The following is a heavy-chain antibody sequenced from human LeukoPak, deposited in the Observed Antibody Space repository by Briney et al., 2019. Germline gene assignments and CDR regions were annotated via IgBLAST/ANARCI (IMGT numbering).Heavy chain of an antibody. CDR1: GFTFSSYG. J-gene: IGHJ4*02. V-gene: IGHV3-30*02. CDR2: IRYDGSNK. CDR3: TRVGFGERRPDFDY. Sequence: GGSLRLSCAASGFTFSSYGMHWVRQAPGKGLEWVTFIRYDGSNKYYADSVKGRFTISRDNSKNTLYLQMNSLRPEDTAVYYCTRVGFGERRPDFDYWGQGTLVTVSS. D-gene: IGHD3-10*01.